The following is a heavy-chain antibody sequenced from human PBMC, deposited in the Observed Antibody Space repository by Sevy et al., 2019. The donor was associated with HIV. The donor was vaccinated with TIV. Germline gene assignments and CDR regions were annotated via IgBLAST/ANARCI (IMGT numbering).Heavy chain of an antibody. CDR3: TRISYDSSGVSLDY. D-gene: IGHD3-22*01. CDR2: IRSKAYGGTT. Sequence: GGSLRLSCTASGFTFGDYAMSWVRQAPGKGLEWVGFIRSKAYGGTTEYAASVKGRFTISRDDSKSIAHLQMNSLKTEDTAVYYCTRISYDSSGVSLDYWGQGTLVTVSS. CDR1: GFTFGDYA. V-gene: IGHV3-49*04. J-gene: IGHJ4*02.